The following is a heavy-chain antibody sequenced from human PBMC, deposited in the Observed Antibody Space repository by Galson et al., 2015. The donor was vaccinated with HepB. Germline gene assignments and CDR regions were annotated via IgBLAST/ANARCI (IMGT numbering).Heavy chain of an antibody. J-gene: IGHJ4*02. CDR1: GFTFSSYS. D-gene: IGHD3-22*01. CDR3: ARTSSYYYDSSGCPSDY. V-gene: IGHV3-48*02. Sequence: SLRLSCAASGFTFSSYSMNWVRQAPGKGLEWVSYISSSSSTIYYADSVKGRFTISRDNAKNSLYLQMNSLRDEDTAVYYCARTSSYYYDSSGCPSDYWGQGTLVTVSS. CDR2: ISSSSSTI.